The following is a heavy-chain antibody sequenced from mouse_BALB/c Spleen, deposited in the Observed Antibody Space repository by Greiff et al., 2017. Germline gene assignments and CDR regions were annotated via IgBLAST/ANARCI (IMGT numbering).Heavy chain of an antibody. Sequence: EVHLVESGGGLVQPGGSRKLSCAASGFTFSSFGMHWVRQAPEKGLEWVAYISSGSSTIYYADTVKGRFTISRDNPKNTLFLQMTSLRSEDTAMYYCARTTVYGGAMDYWGQGTSVTVSS. CDR2: ISSGSSTI. V-gene: IGHV5-17*02. D-gene: IGHD1-1*02. CDR1: GFTFSSFG. J-gene: IGHJ4*01. CDR3: ARTTVYGGAMDY.